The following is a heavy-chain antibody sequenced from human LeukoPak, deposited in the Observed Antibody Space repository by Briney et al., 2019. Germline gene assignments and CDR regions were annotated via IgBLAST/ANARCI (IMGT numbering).Heavy chain of an antibody. Sequence: SQTLSLTCAISGDSVSTNSAAWHWIRQSPSRGLEWLERTYYRSKWYNDHAVSVKSRIAINPDTSKNQFSLQLNSVTPEDTAVYYCARDKGGSGYDHLDSWGQGTLVTVSS. CDR1: GDSVSTNSAA. J-gene: IGHJ4*02. D-gene: IGHD5-12*01. CDR3: ARDKGGSGYDHLDS. V-gene: IGHV6-1*01. CDR2: TYYRSKWYN.